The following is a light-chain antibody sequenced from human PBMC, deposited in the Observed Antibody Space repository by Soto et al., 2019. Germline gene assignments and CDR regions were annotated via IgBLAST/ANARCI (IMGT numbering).Light chain of an antibody. CDR1: QSVSSY. CDR2: DAS. CDR3: QQRTNSWT. V-gene: IGKV3-11*01. Sequence: EIVLTQSPATLSLSPGERATLSCRASQSVSSYLAWYQQKPGQAPRLLIHDASNRATGIPARFSGSGSGTDFTLTISSLEPEDFADYYCQQRTNSWTFGQGTKVEIK. J-gene: IGKJ1*01.